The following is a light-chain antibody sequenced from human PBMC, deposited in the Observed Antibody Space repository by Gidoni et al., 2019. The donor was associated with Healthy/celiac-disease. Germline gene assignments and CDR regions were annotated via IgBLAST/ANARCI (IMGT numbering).Light chain of an antibody. Sequence: DIQMTQSPSSLSASVGDRVTITCRASQSISSYLNWYQQKPGKAPRLLISAASSLQSVVPSRFSGSSSGTDFTLTISSLPPEVFATYYCQQSYSTPLTFGGGTKVEIK. CDR1: QSISSY. J-gene: IGKJ4*01. CDR2: AAS. CDR3: QQSYSTPLT. V-gene: IGKV1-39*01.